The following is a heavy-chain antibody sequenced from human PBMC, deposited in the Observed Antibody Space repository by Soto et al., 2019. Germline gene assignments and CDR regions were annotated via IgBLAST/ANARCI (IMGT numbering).Heavy chain of an antibody. CDR2: IYYSGST. V-gene: IGHV4-59*01. J-gene: IGHJ6*02. D-gene: IGHD3-10*01. Sequence: QVQLQESGPGLVKPSETLSLTCTVSGGSISSYYWSWIRQPPGKGLEWIGYIYYSGSTNYNPSLKSRVTISVDTSKNQFSLKLSSVTAADTAVYYCARDRNYYGSGRGLLGGMDVWGQGTTVTVSS. CDR3: ARDRNYYGSGRGLLGGMDV. CDR1: GGSISSYY.